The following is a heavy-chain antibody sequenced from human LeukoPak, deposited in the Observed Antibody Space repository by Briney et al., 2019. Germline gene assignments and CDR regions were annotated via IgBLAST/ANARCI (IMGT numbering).Heavy chain of an antibody. Sequence: SVKVSCKASGGTFSSYAISWVRQAPGQGLEWMGRIIPILGIANYAQKFQGRVTITADKSTSTAYMELSSLRSEDTAVYYCATEPSGYNYGQRWFDPWGQGTLVTVSS. J-gene: IGHJ5*02. D-gene: IGHD5-18*01. V-gene: IGHV1-69*04. CDR2: IIPILGIA. CDR1: GGTFSSYA. CDR3: ATEPSGYNYGQRWFDP.